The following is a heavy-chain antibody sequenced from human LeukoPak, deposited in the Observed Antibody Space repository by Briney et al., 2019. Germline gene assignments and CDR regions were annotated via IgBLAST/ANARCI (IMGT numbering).Heavy chain of an antibody. V-gene: IGHV3-53*01. CDR1: GGSFSGYY. CDR3: ARGYVD. Sequence: PSETLSLTCAVYGGSFSGYYWSWIRQPPGKGLEWVSAIYSGGSTYYADSVKGRFTISRDNSKNTLYLQMNSLRAEDTAVYYCARGYVDWGQGTLVTVSS. CDR2: IYSGGST. J-gene: IGHJ4*02. D-gene: IGHD3-10*02.